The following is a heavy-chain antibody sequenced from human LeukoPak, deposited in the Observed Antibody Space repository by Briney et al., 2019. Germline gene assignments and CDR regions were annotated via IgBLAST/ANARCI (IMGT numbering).Heavy chain of an antibody. CDR1: GGSISSYS. D-gene: IGHD5-18*01. V-gene: IGHV4-59*08. CDR3: ARLDNAGYSYASFDY. CDR2: IYYSGST. J-gene: IGHJ4*02. Sequence: SETLSLTCTVSGGSISSYSWSWIRQPPGKGLEWIGYIYYSGSTNYNPSLKSRVTISVDTSKNQFSLKLSSVTAADTAVYYCARLDNAGYSYASFDYWGQGTLVTVSS.